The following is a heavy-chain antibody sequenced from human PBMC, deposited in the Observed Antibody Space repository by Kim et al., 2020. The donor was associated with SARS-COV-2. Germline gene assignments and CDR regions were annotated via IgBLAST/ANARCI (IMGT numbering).Heavy chain of an antibody. CDR1: GFTFSDYY. D-gene: IGHD3-22*01. CDR3: ATGLSYYDTSAYYH. Sequence: GGSLRLSCAASGFTFSDYYMSWIRQAPGKGLEWVSYISSSSSYTYFADSVKGRFTISRDNAKNSLYLQMNSLRPEDTAIYYCATGLSYYDTSAYYHWGQGALVTVSS. CDR2: ISSSSSYT. J-gene: IGHJ1*01. V-gene: IGHV3-11*06.